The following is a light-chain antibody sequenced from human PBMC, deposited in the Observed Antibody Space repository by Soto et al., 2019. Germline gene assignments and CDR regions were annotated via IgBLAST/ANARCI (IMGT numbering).Light chain of an antibody. J-gene: IGLJ1*01. CDR3: SSLGV. CDR1: SNDVGGYNF. V-gene: IGLV2-8*01. CDR2: EVS. Sequence: QSALTQPPSASGSPGQSVTVSCTGTSNDVGGYNFVSWFQQHPGKAPKLMIYEVSQRPSGVPDRFSGSKSGNTASLTVSGLQAEDEADYYCSSLGVFGTGPKLTVL.